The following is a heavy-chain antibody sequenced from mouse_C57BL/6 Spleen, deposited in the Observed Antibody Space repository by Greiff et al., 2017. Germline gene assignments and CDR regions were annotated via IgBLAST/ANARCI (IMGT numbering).Heavy chain of an antibody. Sequence: QVQLQQPGAELVRPGTSVKLSCKASGYTFTSYWMHWVKQRPGQGLEWIGVIDPSDSYTNYNQKFKGKATLTVDTSSSTAYMQLSSLTSEDSAVYYCARSGDSSGYAGYYFDYWGQGTTLTVSS. CDR2: IDPSDSYT. CDR1: GYTFTSYW. J-gene: IGHJ2*01. V-gene: IGHV1-59*01. D-gene: IGHD3-2*02. CDR3: ARSGDSSGYAGYYFDY.